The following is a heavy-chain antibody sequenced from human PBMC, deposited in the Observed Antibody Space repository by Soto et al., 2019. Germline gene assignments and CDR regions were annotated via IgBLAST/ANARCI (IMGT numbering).Heavy chain of an antibody. D-gene: IGHD1-1*01. CDR2: IYIDGRT. V-gene: IGHV3-53*01. CDR3: ATRHDNDNHGY. CDR1: GFTVNSDY. Sequence: EVQLVESGGGLIQPGGSLRLSCAASGFTVNSDYMSWVRQAPGKGLEWVSVIYIDGRTYYADSVKGRFTVSRDNSKGTLYLQKNSLRAEDTAIYYCATRHDNDNHGYWGQGTLVTVSS. J-gene: IGHJ4*02.